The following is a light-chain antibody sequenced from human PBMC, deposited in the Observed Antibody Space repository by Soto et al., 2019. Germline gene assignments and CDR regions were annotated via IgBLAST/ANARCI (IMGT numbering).Light chain of an antibody. Sequence: QSALTQPASVSGSPGHSITISCTGTSSDVGGYNYVSWYQQHPGKAPKLMIYDVSSRPSGVSNRFSGSKSGNTASLTISGLQAEDEADYYCSSYTSSSTRVFGGGTKVTVL. CDR2: DVS. CDR3: SSYTSSSTRV. J-gene: IGLJ3*02. CDR1: SSDVGGYNY. V-gene: IGLV2-14*01.